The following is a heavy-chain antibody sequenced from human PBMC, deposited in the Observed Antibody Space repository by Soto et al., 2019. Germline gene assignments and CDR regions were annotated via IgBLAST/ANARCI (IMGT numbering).Heavy chain of an antibody. Sequence: QVQLQQWGAGLLKPSETLSLTCAVYGGSFSAHYWSWIRQPPGKGLEWIGEINHSGNTNYNPSLKRRVTMSVDTSKNQFSLKLSSVTAADTAVYFCARRVYFDSSGYYGSEYFDYWGQGTLVTVSS. D-gene: IGHD3-22*01. CDR3: ARRVYFDSSGYYGSEYFDY. CDR2: INHSGNT. CDR1: GGSFSAHY. V-gene: IGHV4-34*01. J-gene: IGHJ4*02.